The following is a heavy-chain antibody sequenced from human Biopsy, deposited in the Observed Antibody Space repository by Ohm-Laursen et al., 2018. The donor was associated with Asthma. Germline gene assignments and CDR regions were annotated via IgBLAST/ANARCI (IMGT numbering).Heavy chain of an antibody. V-gene: IGHV3-30*18. J-gene: IGHJ4*02. CDR3: AKDFRGIAVAGDRGFDY. CDR1: GFMFRSFG. D-gene: IGHD6-19*01. CDR2: ISYDGSNR. Sequence: SLRLSCAASGFMFRSFGMHWVRQAPGKGLEWVAVISYDGSNRYSADSVRGRFTISRDNSKSTLFLQMDSLSAEDTAVYYCAKDFRGIAVAGDRGFDYWGQGTLVTVSS.